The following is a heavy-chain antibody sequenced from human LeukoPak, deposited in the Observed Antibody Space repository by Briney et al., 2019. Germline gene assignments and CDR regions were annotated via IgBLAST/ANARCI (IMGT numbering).Heavy chain of an antibody. D-gene: IGHD6-13*01. V-gene: IGHV3-11*04. CDR3: ARDQQQLPRGP. Sequence: GGSPRLSCAAAGFTFSDYYMSWIRQAPGKGLEWVSYISSSGSTIYYADSVKGRFTISRDNAKNSLYLQMNSLRAEDTAVYYCARDQQQLPRGPWGQGTLVTVSS. J-gene: IGHJ5*02. CDR2: ISSSGSTI. CDR1: GFTFSDYY.